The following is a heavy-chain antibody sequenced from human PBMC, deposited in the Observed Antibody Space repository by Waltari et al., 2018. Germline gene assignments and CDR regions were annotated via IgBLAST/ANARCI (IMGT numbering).Heavy chain of an antibody. D-gene: IGHD1-26*01. J-gene: IGHJ4*02. CDR1: GFTFSSYW. V-gene: IGHV3-74*01. CDR3: ASMGATINYFDY. CDR2: INRDGSRT. Sequence: EVQLVESGGGLVQPGGSLRLSCAASGFTFSSYWMHWVRQAPGKGLVWVSRINRDGSRTGYADSVEGRFTISRDNAKNTRYRRMTRLSAEDTAVYDCASMGATINYFDYWGQGTLVTVSS.